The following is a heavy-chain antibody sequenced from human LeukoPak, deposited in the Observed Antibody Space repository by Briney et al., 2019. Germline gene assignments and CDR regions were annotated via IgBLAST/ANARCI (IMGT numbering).Heavy chain of an antibody. V-gene: IGHV3-7*01. CDR3: ARGGRPDY. Sequence: GGSLRLSCAASGFTFSSYWMSWVRQAPGKGLECVANIKEDGREKYYVDSVKGRFTISRDNAKNSLYLQMSSLRAEDTAVYYCARGGRPDYWGQGTLVTVSS. D-gene: IGHD3-10*01. CDR2: IKEDGREK. CDR1: GFTFSSYW. J-gene: IGHJ4*02.